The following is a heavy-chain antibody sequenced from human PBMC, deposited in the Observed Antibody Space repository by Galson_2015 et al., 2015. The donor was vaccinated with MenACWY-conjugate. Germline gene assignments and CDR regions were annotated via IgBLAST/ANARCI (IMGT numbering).Heavy chain of an antibody. CDR3: ARRAWSSIWYYFDY. D-gene: IGHD6-13*01. Sequence: LRLSCAVSGFTFSSYWVDWVRQAPGKGLAWISRFNSDGSGITYADSVKGRFTMSRDNAKNTLYLQMNRLRVEDTAVYYCARRAWSSIWYYFDYWGQGTLVTVSS. CDR2: FNSDGSGI. V-gene: IGHV3-74*01. CDR1: GFTFSSYW. J-gene: IGHJ4*02.